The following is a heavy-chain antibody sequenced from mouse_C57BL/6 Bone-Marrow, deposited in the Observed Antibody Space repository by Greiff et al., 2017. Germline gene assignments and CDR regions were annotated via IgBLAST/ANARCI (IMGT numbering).Heavy chain of an antibody. V-gene: IGHV5-6*02. D-gene: IGHD2-10*01. J-gene: IGHJ3*01. CDR3: ARPEADAPPTFDY. CDR2: ISSGGSYT. Sequence: DVMLVESGGELVKPGGSLKLSCAASGYTFSSYGMSWVRQTPDKRLEWVGTISSGGSYTYYPESVKGRFTFSGDNAKNTLYMQLSSLTSEDTAMYDCARPEADAPPTFDYWGQGTLVTVSA. CDR1: GYTFSSYG.